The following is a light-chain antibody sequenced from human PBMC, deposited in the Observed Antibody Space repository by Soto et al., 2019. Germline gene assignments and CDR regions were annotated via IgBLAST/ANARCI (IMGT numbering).Light chain of an antibody. V-gene: IGKV3-11*01. CDR2: DAS. J-gene: IGKJ5*01. Sequence: IVLTQSPAALSLSPGERATLSCRASQSVSSNLAWYQRKPGQAPRLLIYDASNRATGIPARFSGSGSGTDFTLTISSLEPEDFAVYYCQQRSNWPPSITFGQGTRLDI. CDR3: QQRSNWPPSIT. CDR1: QSVSSN.